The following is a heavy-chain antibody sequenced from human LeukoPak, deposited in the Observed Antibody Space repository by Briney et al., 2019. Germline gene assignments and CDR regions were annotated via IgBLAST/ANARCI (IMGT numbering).Heavy chain of an antibody. V-gene: IGHV4-34*01. CDR2: INHSGST. D-gene: IGHD2-21*01. CDR1: GGSFIGFH. Sequence: SETLSLTCAVYGGSFIGFHWNWIRQPPGKGLEWIGDINHSGSTNYNPSLTSRVTISVDPSKNQFSLNLSSVTAADTAVYYCARGVVIAPQTFDYWGQGTLVTVSS. CDR3: ARGVVIAPQTFDY. J-gene: IGHJ4*02.